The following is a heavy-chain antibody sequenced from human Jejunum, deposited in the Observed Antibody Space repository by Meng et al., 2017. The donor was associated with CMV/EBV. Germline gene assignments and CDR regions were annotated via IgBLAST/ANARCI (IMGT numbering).Heavy chain of an antibody. CDR1: GFTFSTHW. CDR2: INPDGSST. CDR3: VRLNTLTPFDY. D-gene: IGHD3-9*01. J-gene: IGHJ4*02. V-gene: IGHV3-74*01. Sequence: AADGFTFSTHWMHWVRQAPGKGLVWVSRINPDGSSTSYADSVKGRFTISRDNAKNTLYLQMNSLRAEDTAVYYCVRLNTLTPFDYWGQGTLVTVSS.